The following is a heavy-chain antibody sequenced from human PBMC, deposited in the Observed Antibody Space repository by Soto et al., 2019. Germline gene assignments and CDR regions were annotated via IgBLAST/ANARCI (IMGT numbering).Heavy chain of an antibody. J-gene: IGHJ6*02. V-gene: IGHV3-9*01. CDR1: GFPFKDHS. CDR3: ARDTGLYHDGMDV. Sequence: SLSLACSASGFPFKDHSMHWVRPRPGGGLEWVAGISWKSDSEGYADSVKGRFSISRDNIQHSVHLQMNSLRPEDTALYYCARDTGLYHDGMDVWGQGNRVT. D-gene: IGHD2-2*01. CDR2: ISWKSDSE.